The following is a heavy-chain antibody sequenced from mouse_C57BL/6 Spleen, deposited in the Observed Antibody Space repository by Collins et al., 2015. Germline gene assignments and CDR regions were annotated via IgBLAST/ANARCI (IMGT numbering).Heavy chain of an antibody. V-gene: IGHV14-4*01. J-gene: IGHJ1*03. D-gene: IGHD1-1*01. CDR2: IDPENGDT. CDR1: GFNIKDDY. CDR3: TAIVAPYFDV. Sequence: VQLQQSGAELVRPGASVKLSCTASGFNIKDDYMHWVKQRPEQGLEWIGWIDPENGDTEYASEFQGKATITSDTSSNTAYLQLSSLTSEDTAVYYCTAIVAPYFDVWGTGTTVTVSS.